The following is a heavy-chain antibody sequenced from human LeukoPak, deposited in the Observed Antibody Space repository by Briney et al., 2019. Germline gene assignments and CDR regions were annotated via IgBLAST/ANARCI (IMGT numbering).Heavy chain of an antibody. J-gene: IGHJ4*02. CDR1: GFIFSNYG. D-gene: IGHD3-3*01. CDR2: ISYDGSNK. V-gene: IGHV3-30*03. CDR3: ARDGGSPLDY. Sequence: GGSLRLSCAASGFIFSNYGMHWVRQAPGKGLEWVAVISYDGSNKYYADSVKGRFTISRDNSKNTLYLQMNSLRAEDTAVYYCARDGGSPLDYWGQGTLVTVSS.